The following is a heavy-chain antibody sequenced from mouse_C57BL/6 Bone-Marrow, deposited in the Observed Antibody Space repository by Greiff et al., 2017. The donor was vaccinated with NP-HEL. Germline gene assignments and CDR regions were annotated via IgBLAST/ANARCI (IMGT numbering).Heavy chain of an antibody. CDR3: ARGGGYDAYYYAMDY. D-gene: IGHD2-2*01. J-gene: IGHJ4*01. V-gene: IGHV1-26*01. Sequence: VQLQQSGPELVKPGASVKISCKASGYTFTDYYMNWVKQSHGKSLEWIGDINPNNGGTSYNQKFKGKATLTVDKSSSTAYMELRSLTSEDSAVYYCARGGGYDAYYYAMDYWGQGTSVTVSS. CDR1: GYTFTDYY. CDR2: INPNNGGT.